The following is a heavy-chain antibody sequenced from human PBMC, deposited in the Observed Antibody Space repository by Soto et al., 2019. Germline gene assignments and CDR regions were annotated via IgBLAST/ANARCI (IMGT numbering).Heavy chain of an antibody. D-gene: IGHD3-3*02. J-gene: IGHJ4*02. V-gene: IGHV3-23*01. CDR3: TKMGTSIWYMDYFDY. CDR1: GINFLTYA. Sequence: DVQLLESGGGLVQPGGSLRFSCAAPGINFLTYAMARVRQAPGKGVEGVSVISSSGLTHYPNSVEGRFTISRDIYNSTLFLQMNSLRVEDTAVYYCTKMGTSIWYMDYFDYWGRGSLVIVSS. CDR2: ISSSGLT.